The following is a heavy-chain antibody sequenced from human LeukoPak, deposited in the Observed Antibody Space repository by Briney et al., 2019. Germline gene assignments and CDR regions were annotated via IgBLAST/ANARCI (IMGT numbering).Heavy chain of an antibody. CDR3: ARVTYGGMDFDL. V-gene: IGHV3-21*01. CDR1: GFTFSTYS. CDR2: ITSSSSYI. J-gene: IGHJ2*01. D-gene: IGHD3-10*01. Sequence: GGSLRLYCAASGFTFSTYSMNWVRQAPGKGLQWVSSITSSSSYIYYADSVKGRFTISRDNAENSLYLQMNSLGAEDTAIYYCARVTYGGMDFDLWGRGTLVTVSS.